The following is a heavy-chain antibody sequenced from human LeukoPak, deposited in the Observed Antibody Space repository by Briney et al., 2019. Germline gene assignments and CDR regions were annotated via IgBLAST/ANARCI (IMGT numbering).Heavy chain of an antibody. J-gene: IGHJ6*02. Sequence: PGRSLRLSCAASGFTFDDYGMSWVRQAPGKGLEWVSGINWNGGSIGHADSVKGRFTISRGNAKNSLYLQMNSLRAEDTALYYCARAMTDNYYYGMDVWGQGTTVTVSS. CDR3: ARAMTDNYYYGMDV. V-gene: IGHV3-20*04. D-gene: IGHD2-21*02. CDR1: GFTFDDYG. CDR2: INWNGGSI.